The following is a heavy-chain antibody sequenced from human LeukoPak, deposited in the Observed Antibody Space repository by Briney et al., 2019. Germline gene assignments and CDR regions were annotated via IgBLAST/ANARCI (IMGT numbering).Heavy chain of an antibody. CDR2: INHSEST. Sequence: SETLSLTCAVSGGSFSSNKWWSWVRQPPGKGLEWIGEINHSESTNYNPSLKSRVTISIDKSQNQLSLKLSTVTAADTAVYYCARGWRHYRGFDPWGQGTLVTVSS. J-gene: IGHJ5*02. V-gene: IGHV4-4*02. D-gene: IGHD2-21*02. CDR3: ARGWRHYRGFDP. CDR1: GGSFSSNKW.